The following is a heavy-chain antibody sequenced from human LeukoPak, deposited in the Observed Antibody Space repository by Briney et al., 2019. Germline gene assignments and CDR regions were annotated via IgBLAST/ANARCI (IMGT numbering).Heavy chain of an antibody. Sequence: GGSLRLSCAASGFTFSSYAMSWVRQAPGKGLEWVSAIIGSGDSTYYADSVKGRFTISRDTSKNTLYLQMSSLRAEDTAVYYWARGRTYSSCHYFDYWGQGTLVTVSS. J-gene: IGHJ4*02. V-gene: IGHV3-23*01. D-gene: IGHD6-19*01. CDR1: GFTFSSYA. CDR2: IIGSGDST. CDR3: ARGRTYSSCHYFDY.